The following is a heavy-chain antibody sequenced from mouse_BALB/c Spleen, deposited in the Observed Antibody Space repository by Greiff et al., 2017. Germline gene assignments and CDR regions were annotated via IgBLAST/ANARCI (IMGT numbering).Heavy chain of an antibody. D-gene: IGHD2-14*01. CDR1: GFTFSDYY. V-gene: IGHV5-4*02. Sequence: EVKLVESGGGLVKPGGSLKLSCAASGFTFSDYYMYWVRQTPEKRLEWVATISDGGSYTYYPDSVKGRFTISRDNAKNNLYLQMSSLKSEDTAMYYCARDHYRYDVGYYAMDYWGQGTSVTVSS. CDR2: ISDGGSYT. J-gene: IGHJ4*01. CDR3: ARDHYRYDVGYYAMDY.